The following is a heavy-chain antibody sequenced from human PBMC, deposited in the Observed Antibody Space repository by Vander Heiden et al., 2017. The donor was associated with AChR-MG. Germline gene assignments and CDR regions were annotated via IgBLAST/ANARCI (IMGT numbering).Heavy chain of an antibody. CDR1: GYPFTGHY. D-gene: IGHD1-26*01. J-gene: IGHJ4*02. CDR2: INPNSGGT. V-gene: IGHV1-2*02. Sequence: QVQLVQSGAEVKKPGASVKVTCKASGYPFTGHYMHWVRQAPGQGLEWMGWINPNSGGTNYAQKFQGRVTMTRDTSISTAYMELSRLRSDDTAVYYCARDREWELPDPGWVFDYWGQGTLVTVSS. CDR3: ARDREWELPDPGWVFDY.